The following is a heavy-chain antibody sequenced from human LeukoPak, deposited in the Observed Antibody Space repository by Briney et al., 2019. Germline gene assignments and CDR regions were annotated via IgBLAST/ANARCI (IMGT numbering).Heavy chain of an antibody. CDR1: GFTFSSYS. CDR2: ISSSSSYI. D-gene: IGHD2-2*01. CDR3: ARDKNSRCSSTSCYGGMDV. V-gene: IGHV3-21*01. J-gene: IGHJ6*02. Sequence: PGGSLRLSCAASGFTFSSYSMNWVRQAPGKGLEWVSSISSSSSYIYYADSVKGRFTISRDNAKNSLYLQMNSLRAEDTAVYYCARDKNSRCSSTSCYGGMDVWGQGTTVTVSS.